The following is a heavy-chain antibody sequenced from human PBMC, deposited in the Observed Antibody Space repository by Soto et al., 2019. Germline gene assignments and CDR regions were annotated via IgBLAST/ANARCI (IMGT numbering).Heavy chain of an antibody. V-gene: IGHV3-11*01. J-gene: IGHJ6*02. CDR2: ISSSGSTI. D-gene: IGHD3-10*01. Sequence: QVQLVESGGGLVKPGGSLRLSCAASGFTFSEYYMSWIRQAPGKGLEWVSYISSSGSTIYYADFVKGRFTISRDNAKNSLYLQMNSLRAEDTAVYYCARDQYYYGSGSYPYYYYGMDVWGQGTTVTVSS. CDR3: ARDQYYYGSGSYPYYYYGMDV. CDR1: GFTFSEYY.